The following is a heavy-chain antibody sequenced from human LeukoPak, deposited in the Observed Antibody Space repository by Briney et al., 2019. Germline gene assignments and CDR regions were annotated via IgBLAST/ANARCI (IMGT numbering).Heavy chain of an antibody. D-gene: IGHD2-2*03. CDR3: ARDWIDRSLDY. V-gene: IGHV3-33*01. J-gene: IGHJ4*02. CDR2: KSPHANYE. Sequence: PGRSLRLSCAASGYPFSDYGIHWVRQAPGKGLEWVAVKSPHANYEYYADSVQGRFTISRDDSKNTVYLQMDSLRDEDTAVYFCARDWIDRSLDYWGQGTLVTVSS. CDR1: GYPFSDYG.